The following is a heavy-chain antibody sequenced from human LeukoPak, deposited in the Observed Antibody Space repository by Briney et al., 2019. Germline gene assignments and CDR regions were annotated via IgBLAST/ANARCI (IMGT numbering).Heavy chain of an antibody. D-gene: IGHD3-16*01. V-gene: IGHV4-59*01. CDR3: ARVGDGTFDI. CDR1: GGSISSYY. J-gene: IGHJ3*02. Sequence: SETLSLTCTVSGGSISSYYWSWIRQPPGKGLEWIGYIYYSGNTNYNPSLKSRVTMSIDTSKNHFSLRLNSVTAADTAEYYCARVGDGTFDIWGRGTVVIVSS. CDR2: IYYSGNT.